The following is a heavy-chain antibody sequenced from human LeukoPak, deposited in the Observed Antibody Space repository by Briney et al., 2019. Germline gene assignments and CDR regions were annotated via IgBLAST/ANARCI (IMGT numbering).Heavy chain of an antibody. J-gene: IGHJ6*03. D-gene: IGHD3-3*01. CDR2: INTNTGNP. Sequence: ASVKVSCKASGYTFTSYAMNWVRQAPGQGLEWMGWINTNTGNPTYAQGFTGRFVFSLDTSVSTAYLQISSLKAEDTAVYYCAREGTGFLEWLLEGFRDYYYMDVWGKGTTVTVSS. CDR1: GYTFTSYA. V-gene: IGHV7-4-1*02. CDR3: AREGTGFLEWLLEGFRDYYYMDV.